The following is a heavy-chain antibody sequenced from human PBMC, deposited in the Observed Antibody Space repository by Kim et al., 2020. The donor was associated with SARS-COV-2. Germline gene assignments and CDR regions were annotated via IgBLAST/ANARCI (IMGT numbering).Heavy chain of an antibody. V-gene: IGHV2-70*13. Sequence: YYSTFLKTRLTISKDTSKNQVVLTMTNMDPVDTATYYCARLSTSSQRVDYWGQGTLVTVSS. D-gene: IGHD2-2*01. J-gene: IGHJ4*02. CDR3: ARLSTSSQRVDY.